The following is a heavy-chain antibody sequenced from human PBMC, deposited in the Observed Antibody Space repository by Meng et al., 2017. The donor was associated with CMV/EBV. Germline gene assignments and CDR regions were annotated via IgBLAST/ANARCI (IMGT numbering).Heavy chain of an antibody. CDR1: GFTFSSYS. D-gene: IGHD2-2*01. CDR2: ISSSSSYI. Sequence: GGPLRLSCAASGFTFSSYSMNWVRQAPGKGLEWVSSISSSSSYIYYADSVKGRFTISRDNAKNSLYLQMNSLRAEDTAVYYCARVLYCSSTSCHLPIDYWGQETLVTVSS. V-gene: IGHV3-21*01. J-gene: IGHJ4*02. CDR3: ARVLYCSSTSCHLPIDY.